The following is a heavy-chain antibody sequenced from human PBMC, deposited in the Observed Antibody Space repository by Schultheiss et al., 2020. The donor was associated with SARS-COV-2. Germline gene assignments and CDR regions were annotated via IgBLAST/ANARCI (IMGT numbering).Heavy chain of an antibody. CDR2: IYPGDSDT. Sequence: GGSLRLSCKGSGYSFTSYWIGWVRQMPGKGLEWMGIIYPGDSDTRYSPSFQGHVTISADKSITTAYLQWGSLKASDTAMYYCARLGYYHDTSGYYYDYWGQGTLVTVSS. V-gene: IGHV5-51*01. J-gene: IGHJ4*02. CDR1: GYSFTSYW. D-gene: IGHD3-22*01. CDR3: ARLGYYHDTSGYYYDY.